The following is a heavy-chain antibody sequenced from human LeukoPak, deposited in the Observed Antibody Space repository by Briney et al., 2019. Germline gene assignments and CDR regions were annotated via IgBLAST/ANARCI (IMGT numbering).Heavy chain of an antibody. CDR2: IKEDGSEK. CDR3: AREAGLAVAGDSYWYYYMDV. V-gene: IGHV3-7*01. D-gene: IGHD6-19*01. Sequence: PGGSLRLSCAASGFTFSSYWMSWVRQAPGKGLEWVANIKEDGSEKYYVDSVKGRFTISRDNAKNSLYLQMNSLRAEDTAVYYCAREAGLAVAGDSYWYYYMDVWGKGTTVTVSS. J-gene: IGHJ6*03. CDR1: GFTFSSYW.